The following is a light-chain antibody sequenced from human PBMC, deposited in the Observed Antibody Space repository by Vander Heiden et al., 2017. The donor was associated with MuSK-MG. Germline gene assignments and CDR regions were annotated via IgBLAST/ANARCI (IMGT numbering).Light chain of an antibody. V-gene: IGKV1-39*01. CDR2: AAS. J-gene: IGKJ1*01. CDR3: QQSDSNLRT. CDR1: QSISSY. Sequence: DIQMTQSPSSLSASVGDRVTITCRASQSISSYLNWYQQKPGKAPKLLIYAASSLQSGVPSRFSGSGSGTDFTLTISRLQPEDFATYYCQQSDSNLRTFGQGTRVEIK.